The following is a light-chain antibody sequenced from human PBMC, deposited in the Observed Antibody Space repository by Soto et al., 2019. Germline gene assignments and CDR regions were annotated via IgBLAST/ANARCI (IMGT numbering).Light chain of an antibody. CDR1: SSDVGGYNY. V-gene: IGLV2-14*01. Sequence: QSALTQPASVSGSPGQSITISCTGTSSDVGGYNYVSWYQQHPGKAPKNIIFEVNNGPSGVSNRFSGSKSGNTATLTISGLQAEDEAEYYCSSFTSSGTVIFGGGTKLTVL. CDR3: SSFTSSGTVI. CDR2: EVN. J-gene: IGLJ2*01.